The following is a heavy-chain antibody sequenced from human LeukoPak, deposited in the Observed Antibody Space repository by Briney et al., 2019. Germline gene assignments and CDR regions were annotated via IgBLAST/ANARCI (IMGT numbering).Heavy chain of an antibody. CDR2: IYYSGST. V-gene: IGHV4-59*01. CDR3: ARERGCSGGSCYFNWFDP. Sequence: SETLSLACTVSGGSISSYYWSWIRQPPGKGLEWIGYIYYSGSTNYNPSLKSRVTISVDTSKNQFSLKLSSVTAADTAVYYCARERGCSGGSCYFNWFDPWGQGTLVTVSS. D-gene: IGHD2-15*01. CDR1: GGSISSYY. J-gene: IGHJ5*02.